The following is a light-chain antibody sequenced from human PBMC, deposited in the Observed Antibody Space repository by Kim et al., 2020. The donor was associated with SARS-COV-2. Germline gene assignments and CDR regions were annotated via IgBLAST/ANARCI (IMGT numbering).Light chain of an antibody. J-gene: IGKJ5*01. CDR2: GAS. CDR3: QHYYTYPIT. Sequence: DIQMTRSPSSLSAFVEDRVTISCRASQGIGQKLAWFQHKPGKAPKLLIFGASRLQSGVPSKFSGSGSGTDFSLSITSLQPEDSATYYCQHYYTYPITFGQGTRLEIK. V-gene: IGKV1-16*02. CDR1: QGIGQK.